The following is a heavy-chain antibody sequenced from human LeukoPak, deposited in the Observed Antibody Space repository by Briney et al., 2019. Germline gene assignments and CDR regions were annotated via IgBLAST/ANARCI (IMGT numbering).Heavy chain of an antibody. CDR3: AKDTDCSSTSCYGTGFYCYYGMDV. CDR2: ICWNSGRL. D-gene: IGHD2-2*01. V-gene: IGHV3-9*01. J-gene: IGHJ6*02. CDR1: GVTLDDDT. Sequence: PRRSLSPSCAASGVTLDDDTMRWVRHSPRQGKELDSGICWNSGRLSYADSVKDRFTTTRDNANNSLYLQMNSLRAEDTALYYCAKDTDCSSTSCYGTGFYCYYGMDVWGQGTTVTVSS.